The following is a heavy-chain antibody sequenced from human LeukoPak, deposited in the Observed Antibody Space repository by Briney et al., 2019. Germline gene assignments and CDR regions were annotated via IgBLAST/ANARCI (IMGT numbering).Heavy chain of an antibody. Sequence: ASVKVSCKASGYTFTGYYMHWVRQAPGQGLEWMGWINPNSGGTNYAQKFQGRVTMTRDTSISTAYMELSRLRSDDTAVYYCARDSDSSGFDAFDIWGQGAMVTVSS. V-gene: IGHV1-2*02. CDR1: GYTFTGYY. CDR3: ARDSDSSGFDAFDI. J-gene: IGHJ3*02. CDR2: INPNSGGT. D-gene: IGHD3-22*01.